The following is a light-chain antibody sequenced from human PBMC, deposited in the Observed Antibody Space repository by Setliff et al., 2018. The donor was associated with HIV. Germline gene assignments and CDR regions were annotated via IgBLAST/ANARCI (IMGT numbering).Light chain of an antibody. CDR2: DVN. Sequence: QSVLTQPPSASGSPGPSVTISCTGTSSDIGGYNYVSWYQQHTGKAPKLMIYDVNNRPSGVSTRFSGSKSGNTASLTISGLQAEDEADYYCCSYASTSTLVFGGGTKVTVL. J-gene: IGLJ3*02. CDR1: SSDIGGYNY. CDR3: CSYASTSTLV. V-gene: IGLV2-14*03.